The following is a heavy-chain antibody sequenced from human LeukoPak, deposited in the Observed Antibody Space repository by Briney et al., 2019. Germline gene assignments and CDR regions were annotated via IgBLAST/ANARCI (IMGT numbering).Heavy chain of an antibody. D-gene: IGHD3-10*01. CDR2: IYSGGST. J-gene: IGHJ4*02. Sequence: PGGSLRFSCAASGFTVSSNYMSWVRQAPGKGLEWVSVIYSGGSTFYADSVKGRFTISRDNSKNTLYLQMNSLRAEDTAVYYCARDFYGSGSYSYWGQGTLVTVSS. CDR3: ARDFYGSGSYSY. CDR1: GFTVSSNY. V-gene: IGHV3-66*01.